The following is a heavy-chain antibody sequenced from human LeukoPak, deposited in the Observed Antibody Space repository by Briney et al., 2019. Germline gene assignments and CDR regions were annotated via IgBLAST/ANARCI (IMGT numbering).Heavy chain of an antibody. CDR3: ARSAGGREFDY. CDR2: INPSGGST. Sequence: ASVKVSCKASGYTFISYYMHWVRQAPGQGLEWMGIINPSGGSTSYAQKFQGRVTMTRDTSTSTVYMELSSLRSEDTAVYYCARSAGGREFDYWGQGTLVTVSS. J-gene: IGHJ4*02. D-gene: IGHD3-16*01. CDR1: GYTFISYY. V-gene: IGHV1-46*01.